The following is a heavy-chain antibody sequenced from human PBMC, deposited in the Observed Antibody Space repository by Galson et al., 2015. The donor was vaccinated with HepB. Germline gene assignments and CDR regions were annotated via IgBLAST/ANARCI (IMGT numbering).Heavy chain of an antibody. J-gene: IGHJ6*02. V-gene: IGHV3-48*03. D-gene: IGHD2-2*01. CDR2: ISRNNSNI. Sequence: SLRLSCAASGFTFSSYDFNWVRQAPGKGLEWVSYISRNNSNIYYTDSVKGRFTISRDNARNSLYLQMNSLRAEDTAVYYCARDKELPPAHRHYYGMDVWGQGTTVTVSS. CDR1: GFTFSSYD. CDR3: ARDKELPPAHRHYYGMDV.